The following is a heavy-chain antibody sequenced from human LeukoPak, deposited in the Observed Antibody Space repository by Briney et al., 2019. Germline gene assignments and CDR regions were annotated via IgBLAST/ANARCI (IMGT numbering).Heavy chain of an antibody. V-gene: IGHV3-21*01. CDR2: ISSSSSYI. Sequence: PGGSLRLSCAASGFTFSSYSMNWVRQAPGKGLEWVSSISSSSSYIYYADSVKGRFTISRDNAKNSLYLQMNSLRAEDTAVYYCEFSGGGTRFPAGFDYWGQGTLVTVSS. CDR3: EFSGGGTRFPAGFDY. D-gene: IGHD2-15*01. J-gene: IGHJ4*02. CDR1: GFTFSSYS.